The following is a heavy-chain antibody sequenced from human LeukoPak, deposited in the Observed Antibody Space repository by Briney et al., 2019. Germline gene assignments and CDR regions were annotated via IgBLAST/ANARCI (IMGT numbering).Heavy chain of an antibody. CDR1: GFTFSSYA. Sequence: PGGSLRLSCTASGFTFSSYAMSWVRQPPGKGLEWVSAINGSGGSPYYAEPVKGRFTISRDNSKTTLYLQMNSLRAEDTAVYYCAKTAMIVVVTPFDYWGQGTLVTVSS. J-gene: IGHJ4*02. V-gene: IGHV3-23*01. CDR3: AKTAMIVVVTPFDY. D-gene: IGHD3-22*01. CDR2: INGSGGSP.